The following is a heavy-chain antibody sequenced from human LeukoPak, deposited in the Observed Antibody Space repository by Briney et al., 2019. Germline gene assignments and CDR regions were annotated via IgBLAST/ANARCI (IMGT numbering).Heavy chain of an antibody. Sequence: GGSLRLSCVASGFSFHEYGMSWVRQVPGKGLEWVSSINGYGRTTGYADSVKGRFTISRDNAKNSLYLQMNSLRAEDTAVYYCARASDPRGSFDYWGQGTLVTVSS. CDR1: GFSFHEYG. CDR3: ARASDPRGSFDY. V-gene: IGHV3-20*04. CDR2: INGYGRTT. D-gene: IGHD3-10*01. J-gene: IGHJ4*02.